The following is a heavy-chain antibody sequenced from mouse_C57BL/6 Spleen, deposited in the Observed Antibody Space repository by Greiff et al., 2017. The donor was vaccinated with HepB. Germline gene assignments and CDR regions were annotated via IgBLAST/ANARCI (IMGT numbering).Heavy chain of an antibody. CDR2: INPNYGTT. Sequence: QLQESGPELVKPGASVKISCKASGYSFTDYNMNWVKQSNGKSLEWIGVINPNYGTTSYNQKFKGKATLTVDQSSSTAYMQLNSLTSEDSAVYYCGRNYGSLGYFDVWGTGTTVTVSA. V-gene: IGHV1-39*01. D-gene: IGHD1-1*01. CDR3: GRNYGSLGYFDV. J-gene: IGHJ1*03. CDR1: GYSFTDYN.